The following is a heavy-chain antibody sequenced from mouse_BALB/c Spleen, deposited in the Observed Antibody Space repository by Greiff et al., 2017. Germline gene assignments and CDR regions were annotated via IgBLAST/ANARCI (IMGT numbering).Heavy chain of an antibody. V-gene: IGHV5-9-3*01. CDR1: GFTFSSYA. Sequence: EVMLVESGGGLVKPGGSLKLSCAASGFTFSSYAMSWVRQTPEKRLEWVATISSGGSYTYYPDSVKGRFTISRDNAKNTLYLQMSSLRSEDTAMYYCARHGITTATGYAMDYWGQGTSVTVSS. CDR2: ISSGGSYT. J-gene: IGHJ4*01. CDR3: ARHGITTATGYAMDY. D-gene: IGHD1-2*01.